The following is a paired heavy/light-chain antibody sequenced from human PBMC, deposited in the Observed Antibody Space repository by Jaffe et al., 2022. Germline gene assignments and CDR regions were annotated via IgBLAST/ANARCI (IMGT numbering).Light chain of an antibody. Sequence: DIVMTQSPDSLAVSLGERATINCKSSQSVLYSSNNKNYLAWYQQKPGQPPKLLIYWASTRESGVPDRFSGSGSGTDFTLTISSLQAEDVAIYYCQQYYTTSLTFGGGTKVEIK. CDR3: QQYYTTSLT. CDR2: WAS. J-gene: IGKJ4*01. CDR1: QSVLYSSNNKNY. V-gene: IGKV4-1*01.
Heavy chain of an antibody. CDR3: ARYSASYTTPFDY. D-gene: IGHD1-26*01. CDR2: IYYSGST. V-gene: IGHV4-59*01. J-gene: IGHJ4*02. CDR1: GGSISSYY. Sequence: QVQLQESGPGLVKPSETLSLTCTVSGGSISSYYWSWIRQPPGKGLEWIGHIYYSGSTNYNPSLKSRVTISVDTSKNQFSMKMRSVTAADTAVYYCARYSASYTTPFDYWGQGTLVTVSS.